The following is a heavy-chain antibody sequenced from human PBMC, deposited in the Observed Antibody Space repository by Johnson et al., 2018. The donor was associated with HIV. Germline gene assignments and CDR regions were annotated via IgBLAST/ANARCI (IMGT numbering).Heavy chain of an antibody. CDR3: AKCIWGSSLIDVFDI. CDR2: ILFDGSNK. J-gene: IGHJ3*02. D-gene: IGHD3-16*01. CDR1: GFSFSDYG. Sequence: QVQLVESGGGGVQPGRSLRLSCAASGFSFSDYGMHWVRQAPGKGLEWVAVILFDGSNKYYADSVKGRFTISRDNSKNKLYLQMNSLGAEDTAVYYCAKCIWGSSLIDVFDIWGQGTMVIVSS. V-gene: IGHV3-30*18.